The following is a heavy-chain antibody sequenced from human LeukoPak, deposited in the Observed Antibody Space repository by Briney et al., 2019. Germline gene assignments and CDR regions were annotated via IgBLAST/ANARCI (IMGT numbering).Heavy chain of an antibody. CDR2: IYYSGST. D-gene: IGHD3-9*01. CDR1: GGSISSSSYY. J-gene: IGHJ4*01. V-gene: IGHV4-39*01. CDR3: ASLSYDILTGYYPDY. Sequence: SETLSLTCTVSGGSISSSSYYWGWIRQPPGKGLEWIGSIYYSGSTYYNSSLKSRVTISVDMSKNQFSLKLTSVTAADTAVYYCASLSYDILTGYYPDYWGHGILVTVSS.